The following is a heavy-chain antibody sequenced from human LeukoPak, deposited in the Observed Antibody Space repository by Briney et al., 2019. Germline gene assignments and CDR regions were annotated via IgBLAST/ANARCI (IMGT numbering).Heavy chain of an antibody. CDR3: AFRAYSSSGWFDP. J-gene: IGHJ5*02. CDR2: IIPIFGTA. CDR1: GGTFSSYA. V-gene: IGHV1-69*13. D-gene: IGHD6-6*01. Sequence: ASVKVSCKASGGTFSSYAISWVRQAPGQGLEWMGGIIPIFGTANYAQKFQGRVTITADESTSTAYMELSSLRSEDTAVYHCAFRAYSSSGWFDPWGQGTLVTVSS.